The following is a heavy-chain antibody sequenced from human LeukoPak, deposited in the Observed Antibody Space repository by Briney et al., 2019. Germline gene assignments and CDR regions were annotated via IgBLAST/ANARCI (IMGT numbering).Heavy chain of an antibody. CDR1: GGSISSHH. CDR2: IYYGGST. J-gene: IGHJ4*02. Sequence: SATLSLTCTVSGGSISSHHWSWIRQPPGKGLEWIGYIYYGGSTNYKPSLKSRVTISVDTSKNQFSLKLTSVTAADTAVYYCARHLDIAASGTFDYWGQGTLVTVSS. CDR3: ARHLDIAASGTFDY. D-gene: IGHD6-13*01. V-gene: IGHV4-59*08.